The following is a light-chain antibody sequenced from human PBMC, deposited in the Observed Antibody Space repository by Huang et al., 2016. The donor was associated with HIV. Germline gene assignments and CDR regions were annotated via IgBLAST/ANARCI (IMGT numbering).Light chain of an antibody. J-gene: IGKJ1*01. Sequence: EVVMTQSPATLSVSPGERATLFCRASESVVSNFAWFQLKPGQAPRLLIYGASTRATGIPARFSGSGSGTVFTLTISSLQSEDSAVYFCQQYHIYWTFGQGTKVEFK. CDR3: QQYHIYWT. CDR1: ESVVSN. V-gene: IGKV3-15*01. CDR2: GAS.